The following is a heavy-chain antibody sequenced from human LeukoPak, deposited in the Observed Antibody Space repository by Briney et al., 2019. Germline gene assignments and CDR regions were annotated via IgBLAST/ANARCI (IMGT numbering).Heavy chain of an antibody. CDR1: GFTFSIYA. V-gene: IGHV3-23*01. J-gene: IGHJ4*02. Sequence: GGSLRLSCAASGFTFSIYAMSWVRQAPGKGLQWVSSITSRGESTWYVDSVKGRFTITRDNSENTLYLQMHSLRAEDTAVYYCARHRPNYYRSDGHYYRRDGDYWGRGTLVSVSS. D-gene: IGHD3-10*01. CDR2: ITSRGEST. CDR3: ARHRPNYYRSDGHYYRRDGDY.